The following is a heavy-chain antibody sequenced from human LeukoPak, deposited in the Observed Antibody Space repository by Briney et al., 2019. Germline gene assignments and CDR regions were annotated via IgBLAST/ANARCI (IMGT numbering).Heavy chain of an antibody. V-gene: IGHV3-23*01. Sequence: GGSLRLSCAASGFPFNTCAMNWVRQAPGKGLEWGSTIRGGGGDTYYADSVKGRFTISRDNSESTLTLQMNSLTAEATAVYYCAKSKQGYCSSNHQPLCYFDHWGEGPLVPVSS. CDR3: AKSKQGYCSSNHQPLCYFDH. CDR2: IRGGGGDT. CDR1: GFPFNTCA. J-gene: IGHJ4*02. D-gene: IGHD2-2*01.